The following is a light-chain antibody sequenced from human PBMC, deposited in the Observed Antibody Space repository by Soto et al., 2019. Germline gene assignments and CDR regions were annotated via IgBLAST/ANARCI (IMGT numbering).Light chain of an antibody. J-gene: IGKJ4*01. Sequence: EIVMTQSPATLSVSPGERATLSCRASQSVGSNLAWYQQKAGQAPRLLIYSASTRATGIPARFSGSGSGTEFTLTISSLQSEDFAIYYCQQYKNWPPLTFGGGTKVEIK. CDR3: QQYKNWPPLT. V-gene: IGKV3-15*01. CDR1: QSVGSN. CDR2: SAS.